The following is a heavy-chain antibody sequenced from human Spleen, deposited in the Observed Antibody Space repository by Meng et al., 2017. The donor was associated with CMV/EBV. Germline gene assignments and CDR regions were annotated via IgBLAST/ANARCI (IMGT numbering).Heavy chain of an antibody. CDR3: ARDKTGTYYGMDV. J-gene: IGHJ6*02. CDR1: GFTFSSYW. Sequence: GGSLRLSCAASGFTFSSYWMHWVRQAPGKGLVWVSRINSDGSSTSYADSVKGRFTISRDNSKNTLYLQMNSLRAEDTAVYYCARDKTGTYYGMDVWGQGTTVTVSS. V-gene: IGHV3-74*01. D-gene: IGHD1-1*01. CDR2: INSDGSST.